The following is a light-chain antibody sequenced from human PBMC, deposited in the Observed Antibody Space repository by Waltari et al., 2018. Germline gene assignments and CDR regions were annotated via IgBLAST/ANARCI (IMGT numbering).Light chain of an antibody. Sequence: TVMTQSPGTLSVSPGDRVTLSCRASQSVSSELAWYQQKPGQTPRLLIYGASTRVTSIPARFSGSGSGTEFTLTISSLQSEDFAVYYCQQYNNWPLTFGGGTKVEIK. J-gene: IGKJ4*01. CDR2: GAS. CDR3: QQYNNWPLT. V-gene: IGKV3-15*01. CDR1: QSVSSE.